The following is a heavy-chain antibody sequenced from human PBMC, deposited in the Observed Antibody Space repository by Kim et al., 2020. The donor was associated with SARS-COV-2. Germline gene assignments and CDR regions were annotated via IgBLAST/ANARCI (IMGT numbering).Heavy chain of an antibody. CDR1: EFTFSSYG. J-gene: IGHJ6*02. Sequence: GGSLRLSCTASEFTFSSYGMHWVRQAPGKGLEWVAVVSYDGKNKYYTDSVKGRFTISRDNSNNTLYLQMNSLRAEDTAVYYCAQGLIVRLERRTTYYRMDVWVQGTTVTVSS. CDR3: AQGLIVRLERRTTYYRMDV. V-gene: IGHV3-30*18. CDR2: VSYDGKNK. D-gene: IGHD1-1*01.